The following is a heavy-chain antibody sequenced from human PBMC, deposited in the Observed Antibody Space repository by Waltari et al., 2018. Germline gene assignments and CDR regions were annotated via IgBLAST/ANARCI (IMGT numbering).Heavy chain of an antibody. CDR1: GYTFTGYH. D-gene: IGHD6-19*01. Sequence: QVQLVQSGAEVKKPGASVKVSCKASGYTFTGYHMPWVRQAPGQGLEGRGRINPSSGGTSYAQKFRGRVTMTRDTSISTAYMELSRLGSDDTAVYYWARDLGSGWHDYWGQGTLVTVSS. CDR2: INPSSGGT. CDR3: ARDLGSGWHDY. V-gene: IGHV1-2*06. J-gene: IGHJ4*02.